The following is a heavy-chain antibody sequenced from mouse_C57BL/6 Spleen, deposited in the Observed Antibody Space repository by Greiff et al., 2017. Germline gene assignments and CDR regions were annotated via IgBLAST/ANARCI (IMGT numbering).Heavy chain of an antibody. V-gene: IGHV1-64*01. CDR1: GYTFTSYW. Sequence: VQLQQPGAELVKPGASVKLSCKASGYTFTSYWMHWVKQRPGQGLEWIGMIHPNSGSTNYNEKFKSKATLTVDKSSSTAYMQLSSLTSEDSAVYYCASAPTVVGYYFDYWGQGTTLTVSS. D-gene: IGHD1-1*01. CDR3: ASAPTVVGYYFDY. J-gene: IGHJ2*01. CDR2: IHPNSGST.